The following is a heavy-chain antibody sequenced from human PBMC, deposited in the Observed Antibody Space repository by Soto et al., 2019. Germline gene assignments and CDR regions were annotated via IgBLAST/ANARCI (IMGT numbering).Heavy chain of an antibody. Sequence: SGPTLVNPTQTLTLTCTFSGSSLSTSGMCVSWIRQPPGKALEWLALIDWDDDKYYSTSLKTRLTISKDTSKNQVVLTMTNMDPVDTATYYCARTGYYYDSSGYSYYFDYWGQGTLVTVSS. D-gene: IGHD3-22*01. CDR3: ARTGYYYDSSGYSYYFDY. CDR2: IDWDDDK. J-gene: IGHJ4*02. CDR1: GSSLSTSGMC. V-gene: IGHV2-70*01.